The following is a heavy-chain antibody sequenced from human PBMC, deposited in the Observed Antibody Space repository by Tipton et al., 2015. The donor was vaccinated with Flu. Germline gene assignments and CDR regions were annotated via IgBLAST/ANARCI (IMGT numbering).Heavy chain of an antibody. Sequence: PGLVKPSESLSLTCTVSGDSMSSFYWSWIRQPAGKGLEWIGRMYASGSTKYNPSLKSRVTMSVDTSKKQFSLKLTPVTAADTAVYYCARGSGSGTYMIFDFWGQGTLVTVSS. J-gene: IGHJ4*02. CDR1: GDSMSSFY. CDR3: ARGSGSGTYMIFDF. V-gene: IGHV4-4*07. D-gene: IGHD3-10*01. CDR2: MYASGST.